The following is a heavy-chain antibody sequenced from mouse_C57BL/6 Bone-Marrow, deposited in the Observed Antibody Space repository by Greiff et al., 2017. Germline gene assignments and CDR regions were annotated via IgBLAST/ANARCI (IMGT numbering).Heavy chain of an antibody. Sequence: EVQLVESGAELVRPGASVKLSCTASGFNIKDDYIHWVKQRPEQGLEWIGWIDPEIGDTEYAAKFQGKATITSDTSSNTAYLQLSSLTSEDTAVYYCSSCEGNYFDFWGQGTPLTVAS. CDR1: GFNIKDDY. D-gene: IGHD3-1*01. CDR2: IDPEIGDT. CDR3: SSCEGNYFDF. J-gene: IGHJ2*01. V-gene: IGHV14-4*01.